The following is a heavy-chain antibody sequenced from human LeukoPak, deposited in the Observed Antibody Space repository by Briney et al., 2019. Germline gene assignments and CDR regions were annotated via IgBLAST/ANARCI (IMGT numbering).Heavy chain of an antibody. CDR1: GFTFRRSA. J-gene: IGHJ6*03. CDR3: ARVLRYCSGGSCYSGGLGYMDV. Sequence: GGSLRLSCTATGFTFRRSAMNWVRQAPGKGLEWVSSISRSGSTKYYADSVKGRFTISRDNAKNSLFLQMNSLRAEDTAVYYCARVLRYCSGGSCYSGGLGYMDVWGKGTTVTISS. V-gene: IGHV3-48*04. CDR2: ISRSGSTK. D-gene: IGHD2-15*01.